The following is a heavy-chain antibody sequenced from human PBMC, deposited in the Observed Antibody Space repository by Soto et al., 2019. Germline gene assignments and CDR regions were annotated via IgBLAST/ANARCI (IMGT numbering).Heavy chain of an antibody. CDR1: GGTFSSYA. Sequence: SVKVSCKASGGTFSSYAISWVRQAPGQGLEWMGGIIPIFGTANYAQKFQGRVTSTADESTSTAYMELSSLRSEDTAVYYWARGYCSSTSCPPFYGMDVWGRGTTVTVSS. CDR2: IIPIFGTA. J-gene: IGHJ6*02. D-gene: IGHD2-2*01. CDR3: ARGYCSSTSCPPFYGMDV. V-gene: IGHV1-69*13.